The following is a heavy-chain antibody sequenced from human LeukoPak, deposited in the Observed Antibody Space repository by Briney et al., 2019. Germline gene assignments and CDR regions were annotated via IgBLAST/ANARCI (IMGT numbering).Heavy chain of an antibody. J-gene: IGHJ5*02. CDR3: ARVANHCSGGSCYLHWFDP. D-gene: IGHD2-15*01. CDR2: IYYSGST. V-gene: IGHV4-59*01. Sequence: SETLSLTCTVSGGSISSYYWSWIRQPPVKGLEWIGYIYYSGSTNYNPSLKSRVTISVDTSKNQFSLKLSSATAADTAVYYCARVANHCSGGSCYLHWFDPWGQGTLVTVSS. CDR1: GGSISSYY.